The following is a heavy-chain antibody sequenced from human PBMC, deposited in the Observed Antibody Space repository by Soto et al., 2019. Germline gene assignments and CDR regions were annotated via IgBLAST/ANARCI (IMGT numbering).Heavy chain of an antibody. CDR3: ARDNGIVVVVAATHNDAFDI. D-gene: IGHD2-15*01. J-gene: IGHJ3*02. V-gene: IGHV1-2*02. CDR1: GYTFTGYY. Sequence: ASVKVSCKASGYTFTGYYMHWVRQAPGQGLEWMGWINPNSGGTNYAQKFQGRVTMTRDTSTSTAYMELSSLRSDDTAVYYCARDNGIVVVVAATHNDAFDIWGQGTMVTVSS. CDR2: INPNSGGT.